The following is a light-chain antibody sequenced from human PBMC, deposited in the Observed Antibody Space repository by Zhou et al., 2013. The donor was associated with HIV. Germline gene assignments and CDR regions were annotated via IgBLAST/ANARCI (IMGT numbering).Light chain of an antibody. CDR3: QQYNSYSWT. Sequence: DIQMTQSPSSLSASVGDRVTITCRASQGISSYLAWYQQKPGKAPKLLIYAASNLQSGVPSRFSGSGSGTDFTLTISSLQPDDFATYYCQQYNSYSWTFGQGTKVEIK. CDR1: QGISSY. V-gene: IGKV1-9*01. J-gene: IGKJ1*01. CDR2: AAS.